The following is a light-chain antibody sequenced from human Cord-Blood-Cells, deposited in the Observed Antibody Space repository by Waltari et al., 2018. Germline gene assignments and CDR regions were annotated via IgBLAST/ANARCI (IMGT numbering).Light chain of an antibody. J-gene: IGLJ3*02. V-gene: IGLV2-23*01. CDR3: CSYAGSSTWV. Sequence: QSVLTQPASVSGSPEQSSTISCTGTSSDVGSDNLVSWYQQHPGKAPELMIYEGSKRPSGVSNRFSGSKSGNTASLTISGLQAEDEADYYCCSYAGSSTWVFGGGTKLTVL. CDR2: EGS. CDR1: SSDVGSDNL.